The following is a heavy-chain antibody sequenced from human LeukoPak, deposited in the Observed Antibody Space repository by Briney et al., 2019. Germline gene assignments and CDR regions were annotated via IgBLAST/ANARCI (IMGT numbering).Heavy chain of an antibody. D-gene: IGHD1-7*01. CDR1: GFTFSSYA. CDR3: ARDNNWNYPDY. V-gene: IGHV3-23*01. Sequence: PGGSLRLSCAASGFTFSSYAMSWVRQAPGKGLEWVSTITYSGGNTYYADSVKGRFTISRDNAKNTLFLQMSSLRAEDTAVYYCARDNNWNYPDYWGQGTLVTVSS. J-gene: IGHJ4*02. CDR2: ITYSGGNT.